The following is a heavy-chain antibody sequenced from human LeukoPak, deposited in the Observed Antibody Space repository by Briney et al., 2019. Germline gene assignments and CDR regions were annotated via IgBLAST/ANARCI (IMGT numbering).Heavy chain of an antibody. J-gene: IGHJ3*02. Sequence: GGSLRLSCAASGFTFSSYSMNWVRRAPGNGLECRSAIGSSSRYIYYADSVKGRFTISCPNVKNPLYLQMTSLRADDTAVYYCARDPDYYDSSGYSDDAFDIWGQGTMVTVSS. D-gene: IGHD3-22*01. V-gene: IGHV3-21*01. CDR2: IGSSSRYI. CDR1: GFTFSSYS. CDR3: ARDPDYYDSSGYSDDAFDI.